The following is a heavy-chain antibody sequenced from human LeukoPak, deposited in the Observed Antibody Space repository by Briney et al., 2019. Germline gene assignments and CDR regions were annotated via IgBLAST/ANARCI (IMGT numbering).Heavy chain of an antibody. V-gene: IGHV3-74*03. CDR3: AKRLQLGY. CDR1: GFTFSNYW. J-gene: IGHJ4*02. CDR2: IDNAGSIT. Sequence: GGSLRLSCAASGFTFSNYWIHWVRQAPGKGLVWVSRIDNAGSITTYADSVKGRFTISRDNSKNTLYLQMNSLRAEDTAVYYCAKRLQLGYWGQGTLVTVSS. D-gene: IGHD5-24*01.